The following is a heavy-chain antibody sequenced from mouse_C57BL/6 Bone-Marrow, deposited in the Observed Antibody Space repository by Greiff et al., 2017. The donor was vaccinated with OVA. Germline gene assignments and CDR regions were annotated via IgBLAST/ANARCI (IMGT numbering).Heavy chain of an antibody. CDR2: IYPGSGST. D-gene: IGHD1-1*01. CDR1: GYTFTSYW. Sequence: VQLQQPGAELVKPGASVKMSCKASGYTFTSYWITWVKQRPGQGLEWIGDIYPGSGSTNSNEKFKSKATLTVDTSSSTAYMQLSSLTSEDSAVYYCARSYGSSLYAMDYWGQGTSVTVSS. V-gene: IGHV1-55*01. J-gene: IGHJ4*01. CDR3: ARSYGSSLYAMDY.